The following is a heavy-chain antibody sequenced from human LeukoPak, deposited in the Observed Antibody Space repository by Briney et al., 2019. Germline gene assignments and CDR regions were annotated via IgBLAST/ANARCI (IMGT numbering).Heavy chain of an antibody. D-gene: IGHD5-18*01. CDR2: IYYSGST. CDR3: ASRIQLWFFDY. Sequence: SETLSLTCTVSGGSISSSSYYWGWIRQPPGKGLEWIGSIYYSGSTHYNPSLKSRVTISVDTSKNQFSLKLSSVIAADTAVYYCASRIQLWFFDYWGRGTLVTVSS. J-gene: IGHJ4*02. V-gene: IGHV4-39*01. CDR1: GGSISSSSYY.